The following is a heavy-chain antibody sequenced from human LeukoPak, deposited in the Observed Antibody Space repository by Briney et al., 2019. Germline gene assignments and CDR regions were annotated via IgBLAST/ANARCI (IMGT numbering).Heavy chain of an antibody. J-gene: IGHJ3*02. CDR1: GGSISSYY. V-gene: IGHV4-59*01. D-gene: IGHD5-24*01. CDR3: ARDMGDGYNCAFDI. CDR2: IYYSGST. Sequence: SETLSLTCTVSGGSISSYYWSWIRQPPGKGLEWIGYIYYSGSTNYNPSLKSRVTISVDTSKNQFSLKLSSVTAADTAVYYCARDMGDGYNCAFDIWGQGTMVTVSS.